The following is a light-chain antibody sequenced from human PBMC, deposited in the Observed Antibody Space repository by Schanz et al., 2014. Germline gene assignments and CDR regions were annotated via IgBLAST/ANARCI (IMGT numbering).Light chain of an antibody. CDR1: QNINSW. V-gene: IGKV1-5*03. CDR2: KAS. J-gene: IGKJ4*01. CDR3: QQYNSLT. Sequence: DIQMTQSPSTLSASVGDRVTITCRARQNINSWLAWYQQKPGKAPKLLIYKASSLQSGVPSRFSGSGSGTEFTLTISSLQPDDFATYYCQQYNSLTFGGGTKVEIK.